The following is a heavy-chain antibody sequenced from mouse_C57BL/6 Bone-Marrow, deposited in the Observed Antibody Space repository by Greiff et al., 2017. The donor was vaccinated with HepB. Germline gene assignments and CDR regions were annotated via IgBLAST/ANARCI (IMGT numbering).Heavy chain of an antibody. CDR1: GYTFTEYT. J-gene: IGHJ1*03. Sequence: VKLVESGAELVKPGASVKLSCKASGYTFTEYTIHWVKQRSGQGLEWIGWFYPGSGSIKYNEKFKDKATLTADKSSSTVYMELSRLTSEDSAVYFCARHEEGYGNYWYFDVWGTGTTVTVSS. CDR3: ARHEEGYGNYWYFDV. V-gene: IGHV1-62-2*01. CDR2: FYPGSGSI. D-gene: IGHD2-1*01.